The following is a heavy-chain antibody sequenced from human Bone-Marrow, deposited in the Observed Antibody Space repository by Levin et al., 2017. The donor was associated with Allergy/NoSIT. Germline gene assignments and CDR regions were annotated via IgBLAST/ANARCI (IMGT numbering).Heavy chain of an antibody. CDR1: GGIFISSA. CDR3: ARDPYYDTSGLFDY. J-gene: IGHJ4*02. D-gene: IGHD3-22*01. Sequence: SVKVSCKASGGIFISSAISWVRQAPGQGLEWMGRTLPTFHTPTYAQKFQGRVTITADELTSTAYMELSSLRSEDTAVYYCARDPYYDTSGLFDYWGQGTQVTVSS. CDR2: TLPTFHTP. V-gene: IGHV1-69*13.